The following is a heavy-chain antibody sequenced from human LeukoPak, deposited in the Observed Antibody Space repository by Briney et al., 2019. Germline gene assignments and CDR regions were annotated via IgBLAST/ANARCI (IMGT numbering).Heavy chain of an antibody. J-gene: IGHJ6*03. Sequence: GGSLRLSCAASGFTFSSYAMSWVRQAPGKGLEWVSAISGSGGSTYYADSVKGRFTISRDNSKNTLYLQMNSLRAEDTAVYYCAKSPQEAPIYYYVDVWGKGTTVTVSS. V-gene: IGHV3-23*01. CDR2: ISGSGGST. CDR3: AKSPQEAPIYYYVDV. CDR1: GFTFSSYA.